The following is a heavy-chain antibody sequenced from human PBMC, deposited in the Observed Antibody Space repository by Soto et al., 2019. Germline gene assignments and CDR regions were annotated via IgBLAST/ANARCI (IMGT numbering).Heavy chain of an antibody. Sequence: GGSLSLSCTASGFTFGDYAMSWFRQAPGKGLEWVGFIRSKAYGGTTEYAASVKGRFTISRDDSKSIDYLQMNSLKTEDTAVYYCTREAGDYIWGSYRLFDYWGQGTLVTVSS. CDR1: GFTFGDYA. CDR3: TREAGDYIWGSYRLFDY. D-gene: IGHD3-16*02. J-gene: IGHJ4*02. CDR2: IRSKAYGGTT. V-gene: IGHV3-49*03.